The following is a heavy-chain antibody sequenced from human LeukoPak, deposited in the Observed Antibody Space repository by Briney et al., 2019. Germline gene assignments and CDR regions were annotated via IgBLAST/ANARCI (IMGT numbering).Heavy chain of an antibody. Sequence: GRSLRLSCAASGFTFSNYGMHWVRQAPGEGLEWVAVIWYDGSNKYYADSVKGRFTLSRDNSKNTLFLQMNSLRPEDTAVYFCARDLTQLALFDYWGQGTLVTVSS. V-gene: IGHV3-33*01. D-gene: IGHD6-13*01. CDR3: ARDLTQLALFDY. CDR2: IWYDGSNK. J-gene: IGHJ4*02. CDR1: GFTFSNYG.